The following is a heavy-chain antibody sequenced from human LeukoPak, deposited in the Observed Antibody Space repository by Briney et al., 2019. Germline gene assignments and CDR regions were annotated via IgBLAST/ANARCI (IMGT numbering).Heavy chain of an antibody. CDR1: GFTFSDHY. V-gene: IGHV3-72*01. J-gene: IGHJ4*02. Sequence: QPGGSLRLSCAASGFTFSDHYMDWVRQAPGKGLDWVGRTRNKANSYTTEYAASVKGRFTISRDDSKNSLYLQMNSLKTEDTAVYYCARAHYDFWSGYYYDYWGQGTLVTVSS. CDR3: ARAHYDFWSGYYYDY. D-gene: IGHD3-3*01. CDR2: TRNKANSYTT.